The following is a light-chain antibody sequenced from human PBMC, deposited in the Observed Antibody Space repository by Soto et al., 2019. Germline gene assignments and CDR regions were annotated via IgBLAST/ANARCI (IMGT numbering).Light chain of an antibody. Sequence: DIQMTQSPSTLSASVGDRVTITCRASQSINTWLAWYQQNPGKAPKLLIYKASSLQSGVPSRFSGSGSGTEFTLTISSLQPGDFATYYCQQYNSYSRTFGQGTKVDIK. CDR3: QQYNSYSRT. CDR2: KAS. CDR1: QSINTW. V-gene: IGKV1-5*03. J-gene: IGKJ1*01.